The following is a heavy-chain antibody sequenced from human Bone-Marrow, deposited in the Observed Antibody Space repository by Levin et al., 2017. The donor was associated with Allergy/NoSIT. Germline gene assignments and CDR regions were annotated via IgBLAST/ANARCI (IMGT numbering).Heavy chain of an antibody. Sequence: RPGGSLRLSCAVSGGSITSSNWWSWVRQSPGMGLEWIGEIYHSGSTNYNPSLKSRVTISVDKSKNQFSLKLTSVTAADTAVYYCAREATGWIRLNYYFYMDVWGKGTTVTVSS. CDR2: IYHSGST. CDR3: AREATGWIRLNYYFYMDV. D-gene: IGHD6-19*01. CDR1: GGSITSSNW. J-gene: IGHJ6*03. V-gene: IGHV4-4*02.